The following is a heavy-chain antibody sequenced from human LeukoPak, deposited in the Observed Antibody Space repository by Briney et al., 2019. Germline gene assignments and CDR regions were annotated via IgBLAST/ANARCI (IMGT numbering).Heavy chain of an antibody. Sequence: SETLSLTCAVYGGSFSGYYWSWIRQPPGKGLEWIGEINHSGSTNYNPSLKSRVTMSVDTSKNQFSLKLSSVTAADTAVYYCARGYCSGGSCSVGMYYFDYWGQGTLVTVSS. CDR3: ARGYCSGGSCSVGMYYFDY. D-gene: IGHD2-15*01. CDR1: GGSFSGYY. J-gene: IGHJ4*02. CDR2: INHSGST. V-gene: IGHV4-34*01.